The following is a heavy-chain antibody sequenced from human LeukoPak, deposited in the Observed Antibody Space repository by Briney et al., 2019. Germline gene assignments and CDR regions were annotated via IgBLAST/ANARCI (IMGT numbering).Heavy chain of an antibody. J-gene: IGHJ4*02. Sequence: GGSLRLSCAASGFTFSSYSMNWVRQAPGKGLEWVSSISSSSSYIYYADSEKGRFTISRDNAKNSLYLQMNSLRAEDTAVYYCARHFQGSSSAIRKSDYWGQGTLVTVSS. V-gene: IGHV3-21*01. CDR2: ISSSSSYI. CDR1: GFTFSSYS. CDR3: ARHFQGSSSAIRKSDY. D-gene: IGHD6-6*01.